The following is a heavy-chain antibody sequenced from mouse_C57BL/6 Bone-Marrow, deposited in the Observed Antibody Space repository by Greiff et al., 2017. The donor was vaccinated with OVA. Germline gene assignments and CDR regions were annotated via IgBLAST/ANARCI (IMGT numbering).Heavy chain of an antibody. CDR3: ARRSRWLPFAY. Sequence: VQLQESGAELVKPGASVKMSCKASGYTFTSYWITWVKQRPGQGLEWIGDIYPGSGSTNYNEKFKSKATLTVDTSSSTAYMQLSSLTSEDSAVYYCARRSRWLPFAYWGQGTLVTVSA. CDR1: GYTFTSYW. J-gene: IGHJ3*01. D-gene: IGHD2-3*01. CDR2: IYPGSGST. V-gene: IGHV1-55*01.